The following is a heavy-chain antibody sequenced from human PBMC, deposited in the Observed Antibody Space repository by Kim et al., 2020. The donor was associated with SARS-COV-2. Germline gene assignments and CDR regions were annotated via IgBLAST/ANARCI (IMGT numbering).Heavy chain of an antibody. D-gene: IGHD5-12*01. CDR2: ISYDGSNK. CDR1: GFTFSSYA. J-gene: IGHJ4*02. CDR3: ARDGGDVWRWLQFCYFDY. V-gene: IGHV3-30*04. Sequence: GGSLRLSCAASGFTFSSYAMHWVRQAPGKGLEWVAVISYDGSNKYYADSVKGRFTISRDNSKNTLYLQMNSLRAEDTAVYYCARDGGDVWRWLQFCYFDYWGQGTLVTVSS.